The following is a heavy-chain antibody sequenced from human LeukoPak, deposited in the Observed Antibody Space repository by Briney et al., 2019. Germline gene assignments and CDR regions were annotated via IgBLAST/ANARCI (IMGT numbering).Heavy chain of an antibody. D-gene: IGHD3-22*01. CDR1: GDSISRGGYY. CDR2: IYYSVSS. CDR3: ARGNSSGFR. V-gene: IGHV4-31*03. Sequence: SETLSLTCTVSGDSISRGGYYWRWIRQHPGKGLEWIGYIYYSVSSYYNPSFMSRLTISVDTSKNQFSLKLSSVTAADTAVYYCARGNSSGFRWGQGTLVTVSS. J-gene: IGHJ4*02.